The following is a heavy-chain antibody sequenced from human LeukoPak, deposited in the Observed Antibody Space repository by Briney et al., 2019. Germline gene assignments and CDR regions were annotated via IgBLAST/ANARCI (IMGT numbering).Heavy chain of an antibody. J-gene: IGHJ5*02. Sequence: ASVKVSCKASGYTFTSYAMNWVRQAPGQGLEWMGWINTNTGNPTYAQGFTGRFVFSLDTSVSTAYLQISSLKAEDTAVYYCARDANVLRFLEWLLVPFDPWGQGTLVTVSS. CDR1: GYTFTSYA. V-gene: IGHV7-4-1*02. D-gene: IGHD3-3*01. CDR2: INTNTGNP. CDR3: ARDANVLRFLEWLLVPFDP.